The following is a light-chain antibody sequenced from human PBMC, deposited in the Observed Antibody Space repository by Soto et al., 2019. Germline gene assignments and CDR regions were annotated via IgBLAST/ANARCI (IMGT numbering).Light chain of an antibody. Sequence: DIQMTQSPSTLSASVGDRVTITCRASQSISSWLAWYQQKPGKAPKVLIYKASSLESGVPSRFSGSGSGTEFTLTITSLQPDDSATYYCQQYNSYPWTFGRGTKVQIK. V-gene: IGKV1-5*03. J-gene: IGKJ1*01. CDR3: QQYNSYPWT. CDR2: KAS. CDR1: QSISSW.